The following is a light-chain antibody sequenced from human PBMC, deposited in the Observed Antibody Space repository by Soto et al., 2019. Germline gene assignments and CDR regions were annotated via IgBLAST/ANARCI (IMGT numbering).Light chain of an antibody. CDR2: RAS. CDR3: QQYHDCPST. J-gene: IGKJ2*01. CDR1: QSVDSN. Sequence: EVVMTQSPATLSVSPGERATLSCRASQSVDSNLAWYHQKPGQAPRLLIYRASTRAAGIPVTFSRSGSGPALTPTIRTLPSEHFAGYYWQQYHDCPSTFGQGTKLDIK. V-gene: IGKV3-15*01.